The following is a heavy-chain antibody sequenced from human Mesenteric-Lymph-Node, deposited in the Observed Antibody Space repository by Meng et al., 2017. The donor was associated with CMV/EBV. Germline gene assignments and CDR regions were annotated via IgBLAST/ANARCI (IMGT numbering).Heavy chain of an antibody. Sequence: QVQLVQSRAEVGKPGASVMVSCKASGYTFTDFYIHWVRQAPGQGLEWMGRINPNSGVSNSAQNFQGRVTMTRDTSIGTAYMELGRLTSDDTAVYYCARDNVNPEGFDPWGQGTLVTVSS. CDR1: GYTFTDFY. CDR3: ARDNVNPEGFDP. D-gene: IGHD2/OR15-2a*01. V-gene: IGHV1-2*06. J-gene: IGHJ5*02. CDR2: INPNSGVS.